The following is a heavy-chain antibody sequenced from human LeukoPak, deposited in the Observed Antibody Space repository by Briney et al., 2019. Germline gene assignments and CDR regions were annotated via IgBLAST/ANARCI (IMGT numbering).Heavy chain of an antibody. V-gene: IGHV3-30-3*01. D-gene: IGHD1-7*01. CDR1: GFTFSDYA. Sequence: GRSLRLSCAASGFTFSDYAMHWIRQAPGKGLEWVAVISKDGSDKYYPGSVRGRFTISRDNSKNTIYLQMDSLRAEDTAIYYCARDYWWNYDYWGQGTLVTVSS. J-gene: IGHJ4*02. CDR2: ISKDGSDK. CDR3: ARDYWWNYDY.